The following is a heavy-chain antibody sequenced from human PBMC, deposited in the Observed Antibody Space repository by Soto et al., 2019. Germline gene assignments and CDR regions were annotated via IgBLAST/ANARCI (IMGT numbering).Heavy chain of an antibody. V-gene: IGHV3-30-3*01. CDR1: GFTFSSYA. D-gene: IGHD2-2*01. CDR2: ISYDGSNK. J-gene: IGHJ4*02. Sequence: QVQLVESGGGVVQPGRSLRLSCAASGFTFSSYAMHWVRQAPGKGLEWVAVISYDGSNKYYADSVKGRFTFSRDNSKNTLYLQMNSLRGEDTAVYYCARGPSSLTRFDYWGQGTLVTVSS. CDR3: ARGPSSLTRFDY.